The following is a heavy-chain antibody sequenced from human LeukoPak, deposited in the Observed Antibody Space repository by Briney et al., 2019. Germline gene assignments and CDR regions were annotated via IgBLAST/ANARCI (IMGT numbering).Heavy chain of an antibody. CDR2: IYPTGST. CDR1: GGSLSNYY. CDR3: ARDRRGYVGYEGDPFDI. D-gene: IGHD5-12*01. Sequence: PSETLSLTCSVSGGSLSNYYWSWIRQPAGKGLEWLGRIYPTGSTTYNPSLESRLTMPVDTPKKQFSLKLSSVTAADTALYYCARDRRGYVGYEGDPFDIWGQGTMVTVSS. J-gene: IGHJ3*02. V-gene: IGHV4-4*07.